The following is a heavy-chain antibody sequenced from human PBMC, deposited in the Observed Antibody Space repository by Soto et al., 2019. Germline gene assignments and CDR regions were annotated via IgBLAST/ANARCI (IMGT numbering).Heavy chain of an antibody. D-gene: IGHD3-9*01. V-gene: IGHV3-30*18. J-gene: IGHJ3*01. CDR2: ISHDASNT. CDR1: GFSFRSYG. Sequence: QVQLVETGGGVVQPGRSLRLSCAASGFSFRSYGMHWVRQSPGKGPEWVAVISHDASNTHYADAVKGRFTISRDNSRNILYLQMNSLRPEDTAVYYCAKDGRRELRYFSWLSPRDAFDFWGLGSMVTVSS. CDR3: AKDGRRELRYFSWLSPRDAFDF.